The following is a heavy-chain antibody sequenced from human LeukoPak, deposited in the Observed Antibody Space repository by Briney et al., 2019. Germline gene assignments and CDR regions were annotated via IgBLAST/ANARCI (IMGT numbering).Heavy chain of an antibody. Sequence: SETLSLTCTVSGGSISSYYWSWIRQPPRKGLEWIGYIYTTGSTDYNPSLKSRVTISVDTSKNHLSLNLSSVTAADTAVYYCARRGTIFGLESLWGRGTLVTVSS. CDR2: IYTTGST. D-gene: IGHD3-3*01. CDR1: GGSISSYY. CDR3: ARRGTIFGLESL. J-gene: IGHJ2*01. V-gene: IGHV4-4*09.